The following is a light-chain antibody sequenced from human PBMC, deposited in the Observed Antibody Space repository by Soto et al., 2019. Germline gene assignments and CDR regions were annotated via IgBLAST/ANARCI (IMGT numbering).Light chain of an antibody. Sequence: DIPMTQSPSTLSASVGDRFTITCRASQSISNWLAWHQQKPGKAPKLLIYKASTLESGVPSRFSGSGSGTEFTLTISSLQPDDFATYYCQQYHTYWWTFGQGTKVDIK. CDR2: KAS. J-gene: IGKJ1*01. CDR1: QSISNW. CDR3: QQYHTYWWT. V-gene: IGKV1-5*03.